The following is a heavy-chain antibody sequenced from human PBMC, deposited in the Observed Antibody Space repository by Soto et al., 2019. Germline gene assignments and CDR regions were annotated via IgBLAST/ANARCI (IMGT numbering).Heavy chain of an antibody. D-gene: IGHD2-2*01. CDR2: ISYDGSNK. J-gene: IGHJ4*02. CDR1: GFTFSSYA. V-gene: IGHV3-30-3*01. Sequence: PGGSLRLSCAASGFTFSSYAMHWVRQAPGKGLEWVAVISYDGSNKYYADSVKGRFTISRDNSKNTLYLQMNSLRAEDTAVYYCAREVVPAACFDYWGQGTLVTVSS. CDR3: AREVVPAACFDY.